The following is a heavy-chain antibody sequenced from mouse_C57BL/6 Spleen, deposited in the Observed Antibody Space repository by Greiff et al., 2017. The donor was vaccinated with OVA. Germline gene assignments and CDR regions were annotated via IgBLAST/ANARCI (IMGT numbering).Heavy chain of an antibody. CDR1: GYSITSGYY. J-gene: IGHJ4*01. CDR2: ISYDGSN. D-gene: IGHD2-1*01. V-gene: IGHV3-6*01. Sequence: EVKLMESGPGLVKPSQSLSLTCSVTGYSITSGYYWNWIRQFPGNKLEWMGYISYDGSNHYNPSLKNRISITRDTSKNQFFLKLNSVTTEDTATYYCARAIYYGNYDYAMDYWGQGTSVTVSS. CDR3: ARAIYYGNYDYAMDY.